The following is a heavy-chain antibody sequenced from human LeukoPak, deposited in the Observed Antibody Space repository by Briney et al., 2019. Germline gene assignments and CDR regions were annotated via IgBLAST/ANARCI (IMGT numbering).Heavy chain of an antibody. CDR1: GFTFSSYV. V-gene: IGHV3-7*01. Sequence: GGSLRLSCAASGFTFSSYVMSWVRQAPGKGLEWVANINQDASARYYADSVKGRFTISRDNAKNSVFLQMNSLRAEDTAVYYCAKWEIRGTAHQLDYWGQGALVTVSS. J-gene: IGHJ4*02. CDR2: INQDASAR. D-gene: IGHD1-7*01. CDR3: AKWEIRGTAHQLDY.